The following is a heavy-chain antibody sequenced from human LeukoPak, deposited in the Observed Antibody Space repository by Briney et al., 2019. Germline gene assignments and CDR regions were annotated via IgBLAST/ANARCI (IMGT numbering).Heavy chain of an antibody. CDR1: GYSISSCYY. Sequence: KAGETLSLTCTVSGYSISSCYYRCFIQQPPGRGLWLIEIMYHSRDTYYKPSLKSRFTISRDTSKNQLSLQMNSLTAADPAVYYCARVEAVAGTYNWFAPWGRGTLVSVS. V-gene: IGHV4-38-2*02. CDR2: MYHSRDT. D-gene: IGHD6-19*01. CDR3: ARVEAVAGTYNWFAP. J-gene: IGHJ5*02.